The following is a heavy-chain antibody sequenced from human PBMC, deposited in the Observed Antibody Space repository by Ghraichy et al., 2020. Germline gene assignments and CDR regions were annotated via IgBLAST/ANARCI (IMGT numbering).Heavy chain of an antibody. CDR3: ARDPAYDNSGSVRYYFDF. Sequence: GESLNISCEVSGFSFSVYSMNWVRQAPGKGLEWLAYISSSSGTIYYADSVKGRFTVSRDNAKNSLYLQMNSLRDKDTAVYYCARDPAYDNSGSVRYYFDFWGQGNLVTVSS. J-gene: IGHJ4*02. D-gene: IGHD3-22*01. V-gene: IGHV3-48*02. CDR2: ISSSSGTI. CDR1: GFSFSVYS.